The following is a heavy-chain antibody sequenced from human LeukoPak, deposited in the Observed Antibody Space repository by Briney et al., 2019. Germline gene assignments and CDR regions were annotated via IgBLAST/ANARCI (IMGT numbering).Heavy chain of an antibody. CDR1: GYTFTSYD. CDR3: ARVVMGYCSSTSCYGSNYYYYMDV. CDR2: MNPNSGNT. D-gene: IGHD2-2*01. Sequence: ASVKVSCKASGYTFTSYDINWVRQATGQGLEWMGWMNPNSGNTGYAQKFQGRVTMTRNTSISTAYMELSGLRSEDTAVYYCARVVMGYCSSTSCYGSNYYYYMDVWGKGTTVTISS. V-gene: IGHV1-8*01. J-gene: IGHJ6*03.